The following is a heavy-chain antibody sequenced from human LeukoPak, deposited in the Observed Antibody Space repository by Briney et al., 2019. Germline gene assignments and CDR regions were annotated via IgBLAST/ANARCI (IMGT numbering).Heavy chain of an antibody. CDR1: GYTFTSYG. D-gene: IGHD2-2*01. CDR2: ISTYDGNT. J-gene: IGHJ6*02. CDR3: ARERVAVVVVPAAIRFGYYYYGMDV. V-gene: IGHV1-18*01. Sequence: GASVKVSCKASGYTFTSYGISWVRQAPGQGLEWMGWISTYDGNTNYAQKLQGRVTMTTDTSTSTAYMELRSLRSDDTAVYYCARERVAVVVVPAAIRFGYYYYGMDVWGQGTTVTVSS.